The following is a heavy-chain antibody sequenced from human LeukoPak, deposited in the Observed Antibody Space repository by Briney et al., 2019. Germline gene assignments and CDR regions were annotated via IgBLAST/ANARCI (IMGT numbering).Heavy chain of an antibody. D-gene: IGHD6-19*01. Sequence: GGALRLSCAASGFTFSNYAMSWVRQPPGKGLEWVSRISGSGHTTYYTDSVKGRFTISRDTSRNTLYLQMNSLRVEDTAVYYCAREAVAANAFDYWGQGTLVTVSS. V-gene: IGHV3-23*01. CDR2: ISGSGHTT. CDR3: AREAVAANAFDY. CDR1: GFTFSNYA. J-gene: IGHJ4*02.